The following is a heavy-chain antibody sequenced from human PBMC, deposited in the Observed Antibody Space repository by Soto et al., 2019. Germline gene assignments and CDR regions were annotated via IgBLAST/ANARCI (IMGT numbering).Heavy chain of an antibody. Sequence: QVQLVQSGAEVKKPGASVKVSCKASGYTFTGYYMHWVRQAPGQGLEWMGWINPNSGGTNYAQKFQCWVTTTSDTSISTAYMELSRLRSDDTAVYYCARGIAAAAARGMDVWGQGTTVTVSS. CDR2: INPNSGGT. CDR1: GYTFTGYY. CDR3: ARGIAAAAARGMDV. V-gene: IGHV1-2*04. D-gene: IGHD6-13*01. J-gene: IGHJ6*02.